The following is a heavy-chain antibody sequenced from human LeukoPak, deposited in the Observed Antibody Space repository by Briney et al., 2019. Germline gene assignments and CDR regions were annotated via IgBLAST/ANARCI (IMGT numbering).Heavy chain of an antibody. J-gene: IGHJ6*02. CDR2: IYSGGST. CDR3: ARDRFDLWSGLDCYYGMDV. Sequence: GGSLRLSCAASGFTVSSNYMSWVRQAPGKGLEWVSVIYSGGSTYYADSVKGRFTISRDNSKNTLYLQMNSLRAEDTAVYYCARDRFDLWSGLDCYYGMDVWGQGTTVTVSS. V-gene: IGHV3-53*01. D-gene: IGHD3-3*01. CDR1: GFTVSSNY.